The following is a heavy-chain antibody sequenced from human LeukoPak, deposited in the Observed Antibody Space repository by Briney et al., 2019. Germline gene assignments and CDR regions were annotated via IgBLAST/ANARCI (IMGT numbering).Heavy chain of an antibody. J-gene: IGHJ4*02. CDR2: IRSKAYGGTT. V-gene: IGHV3-49*04. D-gene: IGHD3-10*01. CDR3: TREVLWFGEYGPFDY. CDR1: GFTFGDYA. Sequence: GGSLRLSCTASGFTFGDYAMSWVRQAPGKGLGWVGFIRSKAYGGTTEYAASVKGRFTISRDDSKSIAYLQMNSLKTEDTAVYYCTREVLWFGEYGPFDYWGQGTLVTVSS.